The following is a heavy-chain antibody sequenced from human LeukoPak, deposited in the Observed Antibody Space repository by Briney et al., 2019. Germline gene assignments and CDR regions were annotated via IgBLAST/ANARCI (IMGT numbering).Heavy chain of an antibody. CDR1: GFTFSSYA. Sequence: GGSLRLSCAASGFTFSSYAMSWVRQAPGKGLEWVSAISGSGERTYYADSVKGRFTISRDNSKKTLYLQINSLRAVDTAVYYGAKAASYGSGSYYTYYFDYWGQGTLVTVSS. CDR3: AKAASYGSGSYYTYYFDY. J-gene: IGHJ4*02. D-gene: IGHD3-10*01. CDR2: ISGSGERT. V-gene: IGHV3-23*01.